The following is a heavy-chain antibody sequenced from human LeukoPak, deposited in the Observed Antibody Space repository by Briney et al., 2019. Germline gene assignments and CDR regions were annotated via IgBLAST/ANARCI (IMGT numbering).Heavy chain of an antibody. CDR1: GGSISSYY. Sequence: SETLSLTCTVPGGSISSYYWSWMRQPPGKGLEWIGYIYYSGSTNYNPSLKSRVTISVDTSKNQFSLKLSSVTAADTAVYYCARGGRYWNDYWGQGTLVTVSS. V-gene: IGHV4-59*01. J-gene: IGHJ4*02. CDR2: IYYSGST. CDR3: ARGGRYWNDY. D-gene: IGHD1-1*01.